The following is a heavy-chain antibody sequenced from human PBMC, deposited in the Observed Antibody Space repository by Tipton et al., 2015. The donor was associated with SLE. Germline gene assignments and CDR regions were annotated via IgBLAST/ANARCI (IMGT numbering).Heavy chain of an antibody. V-gene: IGHV4-34*01. Sequence: TLSLTCAVYGGSFSGCYWSWIRQPPGKGLEWVGEINHSGSTYYNPSLKSRVTISVDTSKNQFSLKLSSVTAADTAVYYCARHRVYGDYDAFDIWGQGTMVTVSS. CDR1: GGSFSGCY. J-gene: IGHJ3*02. CDR2: INHSGST. CDR3: ARHRVYGDYDAFDI. D-gene: IGHD4-17*01.